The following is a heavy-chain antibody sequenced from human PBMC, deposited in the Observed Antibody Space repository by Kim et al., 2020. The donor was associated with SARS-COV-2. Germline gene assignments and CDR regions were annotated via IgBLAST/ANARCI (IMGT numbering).Heavy chain of an antibody. CDR1: GFTFSSYA. D-gene: IGHD6-19*01. V-gene: IGHV3-23*01. CDR2: ISSSGGST. J-gene: IGHJ4*02. CDR3: ARTENAVAAYYVDY. Sequence: GGSLRLSCAASGFTFSSYAMSWVRQAPGKGLEWVSAISSSGGSTNYADSVKGRFTISRDNSKNTLYLQMNSLRAEDTAVYYCARTENAVAAYYVDYWGQGTPVTVSS.